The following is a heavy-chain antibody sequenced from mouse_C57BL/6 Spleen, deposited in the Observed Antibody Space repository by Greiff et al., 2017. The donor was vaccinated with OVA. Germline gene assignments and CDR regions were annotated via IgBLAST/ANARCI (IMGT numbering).Heavy chain of an antibody. V-gene: IGHV1-55*01. CDR1: GYTFTSYW. CDR2: IYPGSGST. D-gene: IGHD2-3*01. J-gene: IGHJ2*01. CDR3: ARRGEDGYCPYYFDY. Sequence: QVQLQQPGAELVKPGASVKMSCKASGYTFTSYWITWVKQRPGQGLEWIGDIYPGSGSTNYNEKFKSKATLTVDTSSSTAYMQLSSLTSEDSAVYYCARRGEDGYCPYYFDYWGQGTTLTVSS.